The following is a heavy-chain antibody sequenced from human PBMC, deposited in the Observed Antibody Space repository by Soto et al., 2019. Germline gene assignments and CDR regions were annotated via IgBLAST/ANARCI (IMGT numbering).Heavy chain of an antibody. D-gene: IGHD3-3*01. V-gene: IGHV1-3*01. CDR3: ARTFYYDFWSGYPALEVFDY. CDR1: VYTFTSYA. J-gene: IGHJ4*02. CDR2: INAGNGNT. Sequence: ASVKVSCKASVYTFTSYAMHWVRQAPGQRLEWMGWINAGNGNTKYSQKFQGRVTITRDTSASTAYMELSSLRSEDTAVYYCARTFYYDFWSGYPALEVFDYWGQGTLVTVSS.